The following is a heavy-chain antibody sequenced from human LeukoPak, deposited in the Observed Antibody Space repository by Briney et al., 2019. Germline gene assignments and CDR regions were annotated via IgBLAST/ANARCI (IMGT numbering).Heavy chain of an antibody. D-gene: IGHD5-24*01. Sequence: GRSLRLSCAASGLTFSRSAMHWVRQAPGKGLEWVAVISYDGTNKYYEDSVKGRFTISRDSSKSTLYLQMNGLRAEDTAVYYCAKGSSTGRWVQLELDAFDIWGQGTMVTVSS. J-gene: IGHJ3*02. CDR1: GLTFSRSA. V-gene: IGHV3-30*18. CDR3: AKGSSTGRWVQLELDAFDI. CDR2: ISYDGTNK.